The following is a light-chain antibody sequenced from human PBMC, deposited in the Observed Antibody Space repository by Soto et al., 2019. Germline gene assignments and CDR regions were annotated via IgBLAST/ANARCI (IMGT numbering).Light chain of an antibody. CDR3: QQYNDWPRT. CDR1: QSIGSD. J-gene: IGKJ1*01. V-gene: IGKV3-15*01. Sequence: EIVMTQSPATLCVSPGERATLSCRASQSIGSDLAWYQQKPGQAPRLLIYYSSTRATDIPARFTGSGSGTEFSLTISSLQSVDSAVYYCQQYNDWPRTFGQGTKVEIK. CDR2: YSS.